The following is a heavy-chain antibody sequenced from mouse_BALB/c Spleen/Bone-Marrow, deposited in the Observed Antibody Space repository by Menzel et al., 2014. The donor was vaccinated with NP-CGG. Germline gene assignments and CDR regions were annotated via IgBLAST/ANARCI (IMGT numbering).Heavy chain of an antibody. CDR1: GFTFSSFV. V-gene: IGHV5-17*02. CDR2: ISSGSSTI. J-gene: IGHJ2*01. CDR3: TRGGNWDDFDS. Sequence: EVMLVESGGGLVQPGGSRKLSCAASGFTFSSFVMHWVRQAPEKGLEWVAYISSGSSTIFYADTVKGRFTVSRDNPKNTLFLQMTSLRSEDTAMYFCTRGGNWDDFDSWGQGTTLTVSS. D-gene: IGHD4-1*01.